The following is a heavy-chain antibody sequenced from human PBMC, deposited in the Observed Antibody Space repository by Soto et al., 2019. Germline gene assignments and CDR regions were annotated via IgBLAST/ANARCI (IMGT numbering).Heavy chain of an antibody. D-gene: IGHD3-22*01. CDR3: ARGYYDSSGYPPHWYFDL. V-gene: IGHV4-30-2*01. CDR1: GGSISSGGYS. J-gene: IGHJ2*01. CDR2: IYHSGST. Sequence: QLQLQESGSGLVKPSQTLSLTCAVSGGSISSGGYSWSWIRQPPGKGLEWIGYIYHSGSTYYNPSLTSRVTISVDRSKHQFSLKMSSVTAADTAVYYCARGYYDSSGYPPHWYFDLWGRGTLVTVSS.